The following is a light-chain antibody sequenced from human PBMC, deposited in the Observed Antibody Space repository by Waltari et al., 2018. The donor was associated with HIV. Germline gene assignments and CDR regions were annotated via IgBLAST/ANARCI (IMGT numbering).Light chain of an antibody. V-gene: IGKV3D-15*01. J-gene: IGKJ1*01. CDR3: QQYNDRPPWT. CDR2: GAS. CDR1: QSGRSH. Sequence: EIVMTQSPATLSVSPGERAPLSCSASQSGRSHLARYQQKPGQAPRLLIYGASTRATGVPAKFNGNGSGTEVTLTISSLQSEDSARYYCQQYNDRPPWTFGQGTTVEIK.